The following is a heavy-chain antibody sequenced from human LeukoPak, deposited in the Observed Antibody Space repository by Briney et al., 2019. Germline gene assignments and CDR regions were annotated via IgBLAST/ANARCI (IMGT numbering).Heavy chain of an antibody. CDR3: ARGEVVTASLPDYFYYYMDV. V-gene: IGHV3-48*03. J-gene: IGHJ6*03. CDR1: GFTFSTYE. D-gene: IGHD2-21*02. CDR2: ITDSGRTI. Sequence: SMRLSCAASGFTFSTYEINWVSQVHGKGMEWVSYITDSGRTIYYADSVKGRFTISRDNAKNSLFLQMNSLRAEDTAVYYCARGEVVTASLPDYFYYYMDVWGKGTTVTISS.